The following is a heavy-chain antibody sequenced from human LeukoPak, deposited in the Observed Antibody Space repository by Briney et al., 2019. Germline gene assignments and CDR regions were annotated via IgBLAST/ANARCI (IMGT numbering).Heavy chain of an antibody. CDR2: INHSGST. Sequence: SETLSLTCAVYGGSFSGYYWSWIRQPPGKGLEWIGEINHSGSTNYNPSLKSRVTISVDKSKNQFSLKLSSVTAADTAVYYCAKSLGYCSGGSCNYDAFDIWGQGTMVTVSS. D-gene: IGHD2-15*01. CDR1: GGSFSGYY. V-gene: IGHV4-34*01. J-gene: IGHJ3*02. CDR3: AKSLGYCSGGSCNYDAFDI.